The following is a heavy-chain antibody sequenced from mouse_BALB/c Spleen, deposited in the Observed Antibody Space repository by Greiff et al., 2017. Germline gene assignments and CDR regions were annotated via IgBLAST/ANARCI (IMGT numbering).Heavy chain of an antibody. Sequence: EVQRVESGGDLVKPGGSLKLSCAASGFTFSSYGMSWVRQTPDKRLEWVATISSGGSYTYYPDSVKGRFTISRDNAKNTLYLQMSSLKSEDTAMYYCARNRDYAMDYWGQGTSVTVSS. J-gene: IGHJ4*01. CDR1: GFTFSSYG. CDR3: ARNRDYAMDY. V-gene: IGHV5-6*01. CDR2: ISSGGSYT. D-gene: IGHD2-14*01.